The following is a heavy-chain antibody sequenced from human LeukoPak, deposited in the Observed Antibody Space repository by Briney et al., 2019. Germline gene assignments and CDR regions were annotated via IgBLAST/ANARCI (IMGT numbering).Heavy chain of an antibody. V-gene: IGHV3-23*01. Sequence: PGGSLRLSCAASGFTFSSYAMSWVRRAPGKGLEWVSAISGSGGSTYYADSVKGRFTISRDNSKNSLYLQMNSLRTEDTALYYCAKEKKNLGHAFDIWGQGTMVTVSS. CDR1: GFTFSSYA. J-gene: IGHJ3*02. D-gene: IGHD3-16*01. CDR3: AKEKKNLGHAFDI. CDR2: ISGSGGST.